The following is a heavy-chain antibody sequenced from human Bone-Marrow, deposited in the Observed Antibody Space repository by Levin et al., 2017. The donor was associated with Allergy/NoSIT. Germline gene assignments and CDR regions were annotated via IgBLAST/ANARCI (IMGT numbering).Heavy chain of an antibody. Sequence: PGGSLRLSCAAFGFTFSTYWMHWVRQAPGKGLVWVSRIQSNGKTNYADSVKGRFTISRDNAKNTLYLQMNSLTVEDTAVYYCARDRFYSDSGSNFSWFDPWGQGTLVTVSS. D-gene: IGHD3-10*01. J-gene: IGHJ5*02. CDR1: GFTFSTYW. CDR3: ARDRFYSDSGSNFSWFDP. V-gene: IGHV3-74*01. CDR2: IQSNGKT.